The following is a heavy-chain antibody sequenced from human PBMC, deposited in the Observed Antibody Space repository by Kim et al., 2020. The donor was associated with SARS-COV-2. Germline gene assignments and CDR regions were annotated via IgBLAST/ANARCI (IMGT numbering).Heavy chain of an antibody. V-gene: IGHV3-21*01. CDR3: ARVLRTPGKSVVPAPYPDYYYMDV. CDR1: GFTFSSYS. CDR2: ISSSSSYI. D-gene: IGHD2-2*01. J-gene: IGHJ6*03. Sequence: GGSLRLSCAASGFTFSSYSMNWVRQAPGKGLEWVSSISSSSSYIYYADSVKGRFTISRDNAKNSLYLQMNSLRAEDTAVYYCARVLRTPGKSVVPAPYPDYYYMDVWGKGTTVTVSS.